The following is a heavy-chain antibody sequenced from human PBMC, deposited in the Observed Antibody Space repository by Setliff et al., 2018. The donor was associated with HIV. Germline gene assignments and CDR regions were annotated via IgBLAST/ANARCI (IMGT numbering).Heavy chain of an antibody. CDR1: GLSLSTSGVG. CDR2: IYWNNNK. D-gene: IGHD1-1*01. CDR3: AYSGRQLRGPYFDF. V-gene: IGHV2-5*01. Sequence: SGPTLVNPTQTLTLTCTSSGLSLSTSGVGVGWIRQSPGKALEWLAFIYWNNNKHYSTSLKSRLTVTKDTSKNRVVFTMTNMDPVDTATYYCAYSGRQLRGPYFDFWGQGTPVTVSS. J-gene: IGHJ4*02.